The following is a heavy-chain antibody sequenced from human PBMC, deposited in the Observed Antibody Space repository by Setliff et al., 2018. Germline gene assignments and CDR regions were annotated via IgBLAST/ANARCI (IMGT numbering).Heavy chain of an antibody. V-gene: IGHV4-39*01. CDR1: DDSFYSSSYY. D-gene: IGHD3-3*01. J-gene: IGHJ6*03. CDR2: ISYDGAT. Sequence: SETLSLTCSVSDDSFYSSSYYWAWIRQPPGRGLEWIGSISYDGATNYNSSLKSRVAMSLDTSKNQFSLSLTSVTAEDTAVYYCARMSGFQYIDVWDKGTTVTVSS. CDR3: ARMSGFQYIDV.